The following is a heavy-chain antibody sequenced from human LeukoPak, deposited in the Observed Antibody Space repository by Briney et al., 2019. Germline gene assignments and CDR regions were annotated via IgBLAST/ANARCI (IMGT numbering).Heavy chain of an antibody. J-gene: IGHJ4*02. CDR3: AREGSYETYYYGSGSYSGFDY. V-gene: IGHV4-30-4*01. D-gene: IGHD3-10*01. Sequence: SETLSLTCTVSGGSISSGDYYWSWIRQPPGKGLEWIGYIYYSGSTYYNPSLKSRVTISVDTSKNQFSLKLSSVTAADTAVYYYAREGSYETYYYGSGSYSGFDYWGQGTLVTVSS. CDR1: GGSISSGDYY. CDR2: IYYSGST.